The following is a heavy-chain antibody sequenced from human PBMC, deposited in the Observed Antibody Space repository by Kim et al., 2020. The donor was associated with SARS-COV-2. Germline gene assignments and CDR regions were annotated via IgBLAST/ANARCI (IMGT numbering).Heavy chain of an antibody. J-gene: IGHJ2*01. Sequence: GESLKISCKGSGYSFTSYWIGWVRQMPGKGLEWMGIIYPGDSDTRYSPSFQGQVTISADKSISTAYLQWSSLKASDTAMYYCARAPPNWGPQAWYFDLWGRGTLVTVSS. V-gene: IGHV5-51*01. D-gene: IGHD7-27*01. CDR3: ARAPPNWGPQAWYFDL. CDR1: GYSFTSYW. CDR2: IYPGDSDT.